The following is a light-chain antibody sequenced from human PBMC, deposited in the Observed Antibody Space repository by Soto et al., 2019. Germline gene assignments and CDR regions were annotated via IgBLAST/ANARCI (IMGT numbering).Light chain of an antibody. CDR1: QSVSSY. Sequence: EIVMTQSPSTLSVSPGERATLSCRASQSVSSYLAWYQQKPGQAPRLLIYDASTRTTGIPARFSGSGSATDCTLTISRLQSEDFAVYYCQQYNNWITFGQGTRLEIK. CDR2: DAS. CDR3: QQYNNWIT. J-gene: IGKJ5*01. V-gene: IGKV3-15*01.